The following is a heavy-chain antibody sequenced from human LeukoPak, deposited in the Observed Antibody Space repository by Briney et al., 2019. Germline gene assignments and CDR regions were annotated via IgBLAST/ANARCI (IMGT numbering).Heavy chain of an antibody. CDR2: INPSGGST. Sequence: ASVKVSCKASGYTFTTYYMHWVRQAPGQGLEWMGIINPSGGSTSYAQKFQGRVTMTRDTSTSTVYMELSSLRSEDTAVYYCARKGYYYDSSGRHDAFDIWGQGTMVTVSS. CDR3: ARKGYYYDSSGRHDAFDI. D-gene: IGHD3-22*01. J-gene: IGHJ3*02. CDR1: GYTFTTYY. V-gene: IGHV1-46*01.